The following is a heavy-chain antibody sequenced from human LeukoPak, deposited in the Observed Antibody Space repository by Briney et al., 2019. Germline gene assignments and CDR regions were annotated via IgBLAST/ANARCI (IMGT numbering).Heavy chain of an antibody. CDR2: ISAYNGNT. Sequence: GASVKVPCKASGYTFTSYGISWVRQAPGQGLEWMGWISAYNGNTNYAQKLQGRVTMTTDTSTSTAYMELRSLRSDDTAVYYCAREGPGQQLFPAEDYYYYYYMDVWGKGTTVTVSS. CDR3: AREGPGQQLFPAEDYYYYYYMDV. CDR1: GYTFTSYG. D-gene: IGHD6-13*01. J-gene: IGHJ6*03. V-gene: IGHV1-18*01.